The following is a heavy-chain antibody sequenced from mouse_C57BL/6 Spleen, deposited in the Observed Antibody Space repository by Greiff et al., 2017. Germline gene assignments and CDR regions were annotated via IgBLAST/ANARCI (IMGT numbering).Heavy chain of an antibody. CDR2: ISSGSSTI. CDR1: GFTFSDYG. V-gene: IGHV5-17*01. D-gene: IGHD2-4*01. CDR3: ARARDYDDYYAMDD. Sequence: EVMLVESGGGLVKPGGSLKLSCAASGFTFSDYGMHWVRQAPEKGLEWVAYISSGSSTIYYADTVKGRFTISRDNAKNTLFLQMISLRSEDTAMYYCARARDYDDYYAMDDWGQGTSVTVAS. J-gene: IGHJ4*01.